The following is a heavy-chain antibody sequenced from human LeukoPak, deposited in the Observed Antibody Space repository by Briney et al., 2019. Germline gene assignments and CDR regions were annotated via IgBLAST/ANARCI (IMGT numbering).Heavy chain of an antibody. V-gene: IGHV4-39*01. CDR2: IYYSGST. D-gene: IGHD3-22*01. J-gene: IGHJ4*02. CDR3: ARNYYDSSGHDY. CDR1: GGSISSSSYY. Sequence: SETLSLTCTVSGGSISSSSYYWGWIRQPPGKRLEWIGSIYYSGSTYYNPSLKSRVTISVDTSKNQFSLKLSSVTAADTAVYYCARNYYDSSGHDYWGQGTLVTVSS.